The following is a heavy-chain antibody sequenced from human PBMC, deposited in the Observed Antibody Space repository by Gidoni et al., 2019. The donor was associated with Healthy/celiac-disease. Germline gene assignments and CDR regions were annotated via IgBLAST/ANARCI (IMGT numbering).Heavy chain of an antibody. V-gene: IGHV3-43*02. CDR1: GLPFDDYA. D-gene: IGHD5-18*01. CDR2: ISGDGGST. CDR3: AKDSHLDTAMAS. J-gene: IGHJ5*02. Sequence: EVQLVESGGGVVQPGGSLRLSCAASGLPFDDYAMHWVRQAPGKGLEWVSLISGDGGSTYYADSVKGRFTISRDNSKNSLYLQMNSLRTEDTALYYCAKDSHLDTAMASWGQGTLVTVSS.